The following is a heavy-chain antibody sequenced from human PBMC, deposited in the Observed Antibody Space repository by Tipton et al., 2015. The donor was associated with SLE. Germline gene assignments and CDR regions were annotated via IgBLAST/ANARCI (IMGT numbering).Heavy chain of an antibody. CDR3: ARHKPLLSIAVAGPGS. D-gene: IGHD6-19*01. CDR2: IYYSGST. CDR1: GGSISSSSYY. V-gene: IGHV4-39*06. J-gene: IGHJ5*02. Sequence: TLSLTCTVSGGSISSSSYYWGWIRQPPGKGLEWIGSIYYSGSTYYNPSLESRVTISVDPSKNQFPLKLSSVTAADTAVYYCARHKPLLSIAVAGPGSWGQGTLVTVSS.